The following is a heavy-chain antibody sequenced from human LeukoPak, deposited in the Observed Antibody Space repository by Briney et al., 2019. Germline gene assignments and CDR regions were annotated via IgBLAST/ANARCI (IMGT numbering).Heavy chain of an antibody. D-gene: IGHD6-13*01. CDR2: IYYSGST. V-gene: IGHV4-59*12. CDR1: GGSISSYY. Sequence: PSETLSLTCTVSGGSISSYYWSWVRQPPGKGLEWIGYIYYSGSTNYNPSLKSRVTISVDTSKDQFSLKLSSVTAADTAVYYCARDVSGTIAAAGTIDYWGQGTLVTVSS. CDR3: ARDVSGTIAAAGTIDY. J-gene: IGHJ4*02.